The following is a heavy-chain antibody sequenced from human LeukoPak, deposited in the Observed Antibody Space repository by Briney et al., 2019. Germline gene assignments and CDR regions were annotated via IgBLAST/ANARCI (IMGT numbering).Heavy chain of an antibody. D-gene: IGHD3-10*01. CDR3: ARGQRTYDSGKFYHYYGIDV. Sequence: GGSLRLSCAASGFTFGDYAMHWVRQTPGKGLEWVSRINWNSGIVNYADSVKGRFTISRDNARNSLYLQMNSLRVDDTALYYCARGQRTYDSGKFYHYYGIDVWGQGTTVTVSS. V-gene: IGHV3-9*01. CDR2: INWNSGIV. CDR1: GFTFGDYA. J-gene: IGHJ6*02.